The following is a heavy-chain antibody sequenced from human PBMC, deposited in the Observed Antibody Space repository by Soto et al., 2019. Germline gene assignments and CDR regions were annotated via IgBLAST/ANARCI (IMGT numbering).Heavy chain of an antibody. CDR1: GYTFSSYG. V-gene: IGHV1-18*01. J-gene: IGHJ4*02. Sequence: VKVSCKASGYTFSSYGISWVRQAPGQGLEWMGWISAYNGNTNYAQKLQGRVTMTTDTSTSTAYMELRSLRSDDTAVYYCARDLVVVVAATRLDYWGQGTLVTVSS. D-gene: IGHD2-15*01. CDR3: ARDLVVVVAATRLDY. CDR2: ISAYNGNT.